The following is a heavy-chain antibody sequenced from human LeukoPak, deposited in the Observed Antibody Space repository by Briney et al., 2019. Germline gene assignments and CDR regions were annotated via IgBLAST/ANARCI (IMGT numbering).Heavy chain of an antibody. Sequence: SETLSLTCTVSGGSISSYYWSWIRQPPGKGLEWIGYIYYSGSTNYNPSLKSRVTISLDTSENQFSLKLSSVTAADTAVYYCASFSDYGGNFFDYWGQGTLVTVSS. CDR1: GGSISSYY. D-gene: IGHD4-23*01. J-gene: IGHJ4*02. CDR3: ASFSDYGGNFFDY. CDR2: IYYSGST. V-gene: IGHV4-59*08.